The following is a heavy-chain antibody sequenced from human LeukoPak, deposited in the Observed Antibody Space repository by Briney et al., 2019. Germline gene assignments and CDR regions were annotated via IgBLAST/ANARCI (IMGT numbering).Heavy chain of an antibody. CDR2: ISWNSGII. CDR1: GFTFDDYA. CDR3: AKDIYYDSSGYVDY. D-gene: IGHD3-22*01. Sequence: GKSLRLSCAASGFTFDDYAMHWVRQAPGKGLEWVSGISWNSGIIGYADSVKGRFTISRDNAKNSLYLQMNSLRAEDSALYYCAKDIYYDSSGYVDYWGQGTLVTVSS. J-gene: IGHJ4*02. V-gene: IGHV3-9*01.